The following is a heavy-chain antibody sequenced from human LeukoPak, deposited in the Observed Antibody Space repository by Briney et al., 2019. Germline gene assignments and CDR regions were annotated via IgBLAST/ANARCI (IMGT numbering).Heavy chain of an antibody. Sequence: PSETLSLTCTVSGGSISSYYWSWIRQPPGKGLEWIGYIYYSGSTYYNPSLKSRVTISVDTSKNQFSLKLSSVTAADTAVYYCASAITYYDSSGFAFDIWGQGTMVTVSS. V-gene: IGHV4-59*12. CDR1: GGSISSYY. CDR2: IYYSGST. D-gene: IGHD3-22*01. CDR3: ASAITYYDSSGFAFDI. J-gene: IGHJ3*02.